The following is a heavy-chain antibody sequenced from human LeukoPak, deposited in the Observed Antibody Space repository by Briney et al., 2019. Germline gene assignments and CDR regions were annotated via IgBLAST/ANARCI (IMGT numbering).Heavy chain of an antibody. CDR2: ISSSSSYT. J-gene: IGHJ4*02. V-gene: IGHV3-21*01. D-gene: IGHD1-7*01. Sequence: KPGGSLRLSCAASGFTFSSYDMNWVRQAPGKGLEWVSSISSSSSYTYYADSVKGRFTISRDNTKNSLYLQMNSLRAEDTAVYYCAKGGITGTTGNYWGQGTLVTVSS. CDR1: GFTFSSYD. CDR3: AKGGITGTTGNY.